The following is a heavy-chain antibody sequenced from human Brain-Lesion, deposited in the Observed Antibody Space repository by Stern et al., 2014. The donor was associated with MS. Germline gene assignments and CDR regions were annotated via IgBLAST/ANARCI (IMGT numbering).Heavy chain of an antibody. V-gene: IGHV3-74*02. CDR2: INGDGGRP. D-gene: IGHD1-26*01. CDR3: ARGIVQVAGIEY. J-gene: IGHJ4*02. Sequence: EVQLVESGGDLVQPGGSLRLSCTASGFTFSSHAMHWVRRPPGQGLVWVSQINGDGGRPAYADSVKGRFIISRDNVKNTLYLQMNSLRAEDTAVYYCARGIVQVAGIEYWGQGTLVTASS. CDR1: GFTFSSHA.